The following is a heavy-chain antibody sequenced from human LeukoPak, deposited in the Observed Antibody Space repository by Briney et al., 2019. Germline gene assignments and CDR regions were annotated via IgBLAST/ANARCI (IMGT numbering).Heavy chain of an antibody. CDR3: ARVSSSSYYYYGMDV. D-gene: IGHD6-6*01. V-gene: IGHV4-59*01. CDR2: IYYSGST. CDR1: GGSISSYY. J-gene: IGHJ6*02. Sequence: PSETLSLTCTVSGGSISSYYWSWIRQPPEKGVEWIGYIYYSGSTNYNPSLKSRVTISVDTSKNQFSLKLSSVTAADTAVYYCARVSSSSYYYYGMDVWGQGTTVTVSS.